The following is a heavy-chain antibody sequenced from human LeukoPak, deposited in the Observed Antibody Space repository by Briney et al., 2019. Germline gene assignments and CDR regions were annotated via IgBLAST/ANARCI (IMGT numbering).Heavy chain of an antibody. CDR1: GDNVSSNSAA. V-gene: IGHV6-1*01. CDR3: AREDDSSGYTPRLDY. Sequence: SQTLSLTCALSGDNVSSNSAAWTWIRQSPSRGLEWLGRAYYRSKWYNDYAVSVKSRITINPDTSKNQFSLQLNSVTPEDTAVYYCAREDDSSGYTPRLDYWGQGTLVTVSS. CDR2: AYYRSKWYN. D-gene: IGHD3-22*01. J-gene: IGHJ4*02.